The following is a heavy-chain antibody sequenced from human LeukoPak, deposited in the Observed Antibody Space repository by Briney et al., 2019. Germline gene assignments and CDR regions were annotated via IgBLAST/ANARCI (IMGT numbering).Heavy chain of an antibody. D-gene: IGHD2-15*01. Sequence: PGGSLRLSCAASGFTFSSYAMSWVRQAPGKGLEWVSVISGSGGSTWYADSVKGRFTISRDNSKNPLYPQMNSLRPEDTAVYYCAKEVVVAVAAHYIDYWGQRTLVTVSS. V-gene: IGHV3-23*01. CDR2: ISGSGGST. J-gene: IGHJ4*02. CDR3: AKEVVVAVAAHYIDY. CDR1: GFTFSSYA.